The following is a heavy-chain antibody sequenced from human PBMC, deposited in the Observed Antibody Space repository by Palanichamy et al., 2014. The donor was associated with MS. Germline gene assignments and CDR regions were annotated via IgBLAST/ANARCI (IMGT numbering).Heavy chain of an antibody. CDR1: GDSISSGSFH. CDR2: IYSRGST. D-gene: IGHD1-26*01. Sequence: VQLQESGPGLVKPSQTLSLTCTVPGDSISSGSFHWSWIRQPAGKGLEWIGDIYSRGSTNYNPSLESRVTISLDTSNNQFSLNLSSVTAADTAVYYCAREGRSYIQGYWGQGTLVTVSS. J-gene: IGHJ1*01. V-gene: IGHV4-61*02. CDR3: AREGRSYIQGY.